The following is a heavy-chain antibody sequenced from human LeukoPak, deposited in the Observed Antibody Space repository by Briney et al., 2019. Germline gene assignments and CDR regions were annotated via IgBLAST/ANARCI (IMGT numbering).Heavy chain of an antibody. D-gene: IGHD5-24*01. CDR2: IYYSGST. CDR3: ARARDGYNSGPYYFDY. V-gene: IGHV4-59*01. J-gene: IGHJ4*02. Sequence: PSETLSLTCTVSGGSISSYYWSWIRQPPGKGLEWIGYIYYSGSTNYNPSLKSRVTISVDTSKNQFSLKLSSVTAADTAVYYCARARDGYNSGPYYFDYWGQGTLVTVSS. CDR1: GGSISSYY.